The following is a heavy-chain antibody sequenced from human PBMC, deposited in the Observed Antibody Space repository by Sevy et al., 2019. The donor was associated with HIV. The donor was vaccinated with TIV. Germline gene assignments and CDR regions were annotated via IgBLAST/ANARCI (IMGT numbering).Heavy chain of an antibody. CDR3: ARDKLQTTGSLGDYYYGLDV. V-gene: IGHV3-33*01. J-gene: IGHJ6*02. D-gene: IGHD3-16*01. CDR2: IWYDGSNT. CDR1: GFTFSNYG. Sequence: GGSLRLSCAGSGFTFSNYGMHWVRQAPGKGLEWVAIIWYDGSNTYYTESVKSRFTISRDNSKNMLYLQMNGLIDEGRAVYYCARDKLQTTGSLGDYYYGLDVWGQGTRVTVSS.